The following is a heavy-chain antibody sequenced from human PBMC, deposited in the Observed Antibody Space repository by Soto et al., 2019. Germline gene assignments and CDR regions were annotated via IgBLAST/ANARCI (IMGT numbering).Heavy chain of an antibody. D-gene: IGHD2-8*02. CDR2: INPSGGNT. V-gene: IGHV1-46*01. J-gene: IGHJ5*02. CDR1: GYTFTSNY. CDR3: ARDHSTSPTGAWWCEP. Sequence: ASVKVSCKASGYTFTSNYIHWVRRAPGQGLEWMGTINPSGGNTNYAQKFQGRVTMTRDTSTSTVYMDLRSLTSEDTAVYYCARDHSTSPTGAWWCEPWGQGTRVRASS.